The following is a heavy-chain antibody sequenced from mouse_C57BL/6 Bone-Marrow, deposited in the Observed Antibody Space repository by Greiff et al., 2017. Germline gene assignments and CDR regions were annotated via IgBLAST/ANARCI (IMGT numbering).Heavy chain of an antibody. Sequence: EVQLLESGPGLVKPSQSLSLTCSVTGYSITSGYYWNWIRQFPGNKLEWMGYISYDGSNNYNPSLKNRISITRDTSKNQFFLKLNSVTTEDTATYYCARALPITTVEYYFDYWGQGTTLTVSS. D-gene: IGHD1-1*01. CDR2: ISYDGSN. J-gene: IGHJ2*01. CDR3: ARALPITTVEYYFDY. V-gene: IGHV3-6*01. CDR1: GYSITSGYY.